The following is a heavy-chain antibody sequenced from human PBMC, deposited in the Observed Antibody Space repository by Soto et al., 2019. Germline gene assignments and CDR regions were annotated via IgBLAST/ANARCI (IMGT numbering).Heavy chain of an antibody. D-gene: IGHD1-20*01. Sequence: RGKGVGWIRQPPGKALEWLALIYWDDDERYSPSLKSRLTITKDTSKNQVVLTMTNMDPVVTATYCIPHTTSVSAFWGNGTLDTVTS. CDR2: IYWDDDE. CDR1: RGKG. CDR3: PHTTSVSAF. J-gene: IGHJ4*01. V-gene: IGHV2-5*02.